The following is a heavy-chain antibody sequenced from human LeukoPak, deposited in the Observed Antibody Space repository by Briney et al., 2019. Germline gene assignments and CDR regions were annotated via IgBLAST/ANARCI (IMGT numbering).Heavy chain of an antibody. CDR2: IRYDGSNK. CDR3: AKASGSGKNYYYYMDV. D-gene: IGHD3-10*01. Sequence: GGSLRLSCAASGFTFSSYGMHWVRQAPGKGLEWVAFIRYDGSNKYYADSVKGRFTISRDNSKNTLYLQMNSLRAEDTAVYYCAKASGSGKNYYYYMDVWGKGTTVTVSS. CDR1: GFTFSSYG. J-gene: IGHJ6*03. V-gene: IGHV3-30*02.